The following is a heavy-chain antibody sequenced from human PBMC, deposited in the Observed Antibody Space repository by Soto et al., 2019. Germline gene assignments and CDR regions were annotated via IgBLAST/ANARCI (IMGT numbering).Heavy chain of an antibody. D-gene: IGHD1-26*01. CDR2: IGSSSSYI. CDR1: ELTFNTYS. Sequence: EVQLVESGGDLVKPGGSLRLSCAASELTFNTYSMNWVRQAPGKGLEWVSSIGSSSSYIYYADSVKGRFTISRDNAKNSLFLQMNRLRAEDTAVYYCARDRRYSGSYFFDYWGQGTLVTVSS. J-gene: IGHJ4*02. V-gene: IGHV3-21*01. CDR3: ARDRRYSGSYFFDY.